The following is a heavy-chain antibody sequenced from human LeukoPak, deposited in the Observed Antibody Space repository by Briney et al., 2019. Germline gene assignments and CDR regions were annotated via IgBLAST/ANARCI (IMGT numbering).Heavy chain of an antibody. CDR3: ARDSVATTN. CDR1: GGSISSYY. D-gene: IGHD5-12*01. V-gene: IGHV4-59*01. J-gene: IGHJ4*02. Sequence: PSETLSLTCTVSGGSISSYYRSWIRQPPGKGLEWIGYIYYSGSTNYNPSLKSRVTISVDTSKNQFSLKLSSVTAADTAVYYCARDSVATTNWGQGTLVTVSS. CDR2: IYYSGST.